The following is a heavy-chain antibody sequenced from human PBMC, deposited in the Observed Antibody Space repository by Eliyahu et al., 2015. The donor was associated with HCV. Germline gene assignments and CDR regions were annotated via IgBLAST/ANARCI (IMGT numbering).Heavy chain of an antibody. D-gene: IGHD3-22*01. J-gene: IGHJ4*02. CDR2: INPSGGST. Sequence: QVQLVQSGAEVKKPGASVKVSCKASGYTFTSYYMHWVRQAPGQGLEWMGIINPSGGSTSYAQKFQGRVTMTRDTSTSTVYMELSSLRSEDTAVYYCARSLIPTYYYDSSGEGFDYWGQGTLVTVSS. V-gene: IGHV1-46*01. CDR1: GYTFTSYY. CDR3: ARSLIPTYYYDSSGEGFDY.